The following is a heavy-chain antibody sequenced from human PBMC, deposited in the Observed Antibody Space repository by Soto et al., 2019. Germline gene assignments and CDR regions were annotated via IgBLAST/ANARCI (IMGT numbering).Heavy chain of an antibody. CDR1: GGSFSGYY. CDR2: INHGGTS. V-gene: IGHV4-34*01. D-gene: IGHD3-10*02. Sequence: SETLSLTCAVHGGSFSGYYWDWIRQPPGKGLEWIGEINHGGTSNYNPSLKSRAIISVDTSKNQFSLKLTSVTAEDTALYFCGSSSFLLSGDLFPGLDAWCQGTTVTVSS. J-gene: IGHJ6*02. CDR3: GSSSFLLSGDLFPGLDA.